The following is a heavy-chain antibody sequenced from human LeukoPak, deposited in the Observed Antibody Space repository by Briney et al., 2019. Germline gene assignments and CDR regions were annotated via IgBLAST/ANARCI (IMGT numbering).Heavy chain of an antibody. Sequence: KPSETLSLTCAVYGGSFSGYYWSWIRQPPGKGLEWIGEINHSGSTNYNPSLKSRVTISVDTSKNQFSLKLSSVTAADTAVYYCARGAYDFWSGYHGSYNWFDPWGQGTLVTVSS. V-gene: IGHV4-34*01. D-gene: IGHD3-3*01. CDR1: GGSFSGYY. J-gene: IGHJ5*02. CDR2: INHSGST. CDR3: ARGAYDFWSGYHGSYNWFDP.